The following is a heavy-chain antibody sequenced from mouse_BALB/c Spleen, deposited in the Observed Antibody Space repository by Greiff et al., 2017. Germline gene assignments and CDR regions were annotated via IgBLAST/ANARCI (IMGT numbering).Heavy chain of an antibody. Sequence: VQLVESGAELAKPGASVKMSCKASGYTFTSYWMHWVKQRPGQGLEWIGYINPSTGYTEYNQKFKDKATLTADKSSSTAYMQLSSLTSEDSAVYYCASRNWGGFDYWGQGTTLTVSS. CDR2: INPSTGYT. V-gene: IGHV1-7*01. J-gene: IGHJ2*01. D-gene: IGHD4-1*01. CDR1: GYTFTSYW. CDR3: ASRNWGGFDY.